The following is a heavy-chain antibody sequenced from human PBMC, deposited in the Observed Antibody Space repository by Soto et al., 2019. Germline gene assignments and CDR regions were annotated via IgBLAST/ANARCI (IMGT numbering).Heavy chain of an antibody. D-gene: IGHD3-10*01. V-gene: IGHV3-30*18. CDR3: AKERASMVRGVIGDY. CDR1: GFTFSSYG. CDR2: ISYDGSNK. Sequence: QVQLVESGGGVVQPGRSLSLSCAASGFTFSSYGMHWVRQAPGKGLEWVAVISYDGSNKYYADSVKGRFTIARDNSKNTLYLQMNSLRAEDTAVYYCAKERASMVRGVIGDYWGHGTLVAVAS. J-gene: IGHJ4*01.